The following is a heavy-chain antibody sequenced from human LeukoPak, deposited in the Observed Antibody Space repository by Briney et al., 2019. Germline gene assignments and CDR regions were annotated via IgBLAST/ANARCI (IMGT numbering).Heavy chain of an antibody. CDR1: GGTFSSYA. V-gene: IGHV1-69*13. J-gene: IGHJ6*02. CDR3: ARSGTRYYYYYYGMDV. D-gene: IGHD1-1*01. Sequence: GASVKVSCKASGGTFSSYAISWVRQAPGQGLEWMGGIIPIFGTANYAQKFQGRVTITADESTSTAYMELSSLRSEDTAVYYCARSGTRYYYYYYGMDVWGQGTTVTVS. CDR2: IIPIFGTA.